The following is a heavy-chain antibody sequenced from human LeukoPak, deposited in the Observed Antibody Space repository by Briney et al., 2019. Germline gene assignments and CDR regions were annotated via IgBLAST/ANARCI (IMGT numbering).Heavy chain of an antibody. V-gene: IGHV3-21*04. J-gene: IGHJ3*02. CDR2: ISSSSSYI. D-gene: IGHD6-19*01. CDR1: GFTFSSYS. CDR3: AKDIDLAVEWAFDI. Sequence: GSLRLSCAASGFTFSSYSMNWVRQAPGKGLEWVSSISSSSSYIYYADSVKGRFTISRDNAKNSLYLQMNSLRAEDTALYYCAKDIDLAVEWAFDIWGQGTMVTVSS.